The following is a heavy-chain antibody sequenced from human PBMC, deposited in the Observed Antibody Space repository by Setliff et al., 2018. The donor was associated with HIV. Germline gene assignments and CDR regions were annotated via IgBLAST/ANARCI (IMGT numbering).Heavy chain of an antibody. CDR1: GYKFTGYW. CDR2: IDPSDSYV. V-gene: IGHV5-10-1*01. D-gene: IGHD4-17*01. Sequence: RESLKISCKASGYKFTGYWINWVRQMPGKGLEWMGRIDPSDSYVDYSPSFQGHVTISIDKSVSSAHLQWSSLKASDTAMYYCARHKNGAYSLDSWGQGTLVTVSS. CDR3: ARHKNGAYSLDS. J-gene: IGHJ4*02.